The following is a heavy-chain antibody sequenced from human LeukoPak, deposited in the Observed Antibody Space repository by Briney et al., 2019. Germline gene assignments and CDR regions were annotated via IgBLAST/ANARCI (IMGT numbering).Heavy chain of an antibody. J-gene: IGHJ4*02. CDR1: GGSISSYY. Sequence: PSETLSLTCTVSGGSISSYYWSWIRQPPGKGLEWIGSIYYSWTTNYNPSLKSRVTISVDTSKKQFSLKLRSVTAADTAVYYCARLPRYDFWSWGQGTLVTVSS. D-gene: IGHD3-3*01. V-gene: IGHV4-39*01. CDR2: IYYSWTT. CDR3: ARLPRYDFWS.